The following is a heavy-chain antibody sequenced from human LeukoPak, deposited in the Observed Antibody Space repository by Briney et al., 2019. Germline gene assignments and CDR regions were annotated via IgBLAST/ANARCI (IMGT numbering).Heavy chain of an antibody. D-gene: IGHD3-10*01. CDR2: ISGSGGST. CDR3: AKVRFGELTGNDY. CDR1: GFTFSSYA. J-gene: IGHJ4*02. V-gene: IGHV3-23*01. Sequence: PGGSLRLSCAASGFTFSSYAMSWVRQAPGEGLEWVSAISGSGGSTYYADSVKGRFTISRDNSKNTLYLQMNSLRAEDTAVYYCAKVRFGELTGNDYWGQGTLVTVSS.